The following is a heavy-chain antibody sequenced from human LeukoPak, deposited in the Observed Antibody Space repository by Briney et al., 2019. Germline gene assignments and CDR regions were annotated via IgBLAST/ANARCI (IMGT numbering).Heavy chain of an antibody. D-gene: IGHD2-15*01. V-gene: IGHV3-7*01. CDR2: IKQDGSEK. Sequence: GGSLRLSCAASGFTFSIYWMSWVRQAPGKGLEWVANIKQDGSEKYYVDSVKGRFTISRDNAKNSLYLQMNSLRAEDTAVYYCARYCSGGSCFDYWGQGTLVTVSS. CDR3: ARYCSGGSCFDY. CDR1: GFTFSIYW. J-gene: IGHJ4*02.